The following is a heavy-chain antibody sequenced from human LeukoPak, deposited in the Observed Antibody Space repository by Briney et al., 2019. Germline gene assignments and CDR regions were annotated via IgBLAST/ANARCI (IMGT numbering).Heavy chain of an antibody. CDR3: ARDVRGTFDY. D-gene: IGHD3-10*02. CDR1: GGTFSSYA. Sequence: GASVKVSCKASGGTFSSYAISWVRQAHGQGLEWMGRIIPIFGIANYAQKFQGRVTITADKSTSTAYMELSSLRSEDTAVYYCARDVRGTFDYWGQGTLVTVSS. CDR2: IIPIFGIA. V-gene: IGHV1-69*04. J-gene: IGHJ4*02.